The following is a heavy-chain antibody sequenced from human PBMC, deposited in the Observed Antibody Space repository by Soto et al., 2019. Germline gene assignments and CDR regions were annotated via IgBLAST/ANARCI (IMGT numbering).Heavy chain of an antibody. V-gene: IGHV4-30-4*01. CDR1: GGSISSGDYY. CDR3: PRDNILGILYGGMDV. J-gene: IGHJ6*02. D-gene: IGHD3-3*01. Sequence: SETLSLTCTVSGGSISSGDYYWSWIRQPPGKGLEWIGYIYYSGSTYYNPSLKSRVTISVDTSKNQFSLKLSSVTAADTAVYYCPRDNILGILYGGMDVWGQRTTVTVSS. CDR2: IYYSGST.